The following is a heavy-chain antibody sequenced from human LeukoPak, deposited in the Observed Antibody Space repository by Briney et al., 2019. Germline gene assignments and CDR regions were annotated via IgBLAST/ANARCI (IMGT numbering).Heavy chain of an antibody. J-gene: IGHJ6*02. CDR1: GFTFSSYA. CDR2: ISGSGGST. V-gene: IGHV3-23*01. Sequence: QSGGSLRLSCAASGFTFSSYAMSWVRQAPGKGPEWVSAISGSGGSTYYADSVKGRFTISRDNSKNTLYLQMNSLRAEDTAVYYCAKDGRDGYNLYYYYYGMDVWGQGTTVTVSS. D-gene: IGHD5-24*01. CDR3: AKDGRDGYNLYYYYYGMDV.